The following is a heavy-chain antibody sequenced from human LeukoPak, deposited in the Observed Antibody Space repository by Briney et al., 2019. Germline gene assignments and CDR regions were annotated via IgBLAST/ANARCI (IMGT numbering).Heavy chain of an antibody. CDR1: GGSISSYY. V-gene: IGHV4-59*01. D-gene: IGHD4-17*01. Sequence: SETLSLTGTVSGGSISSYYWSWIRQPPGKGLEWIGYIYYSGSTNYNPSLKSRVTISVDTSKNQFSLKLSSVTAADTAVYYCAREDYALNWFDPWGQGTLVTVSS. CDR2: IYYSGST. J-gene: IGHJ5*02. CDR3: AREDYALNWFDP.